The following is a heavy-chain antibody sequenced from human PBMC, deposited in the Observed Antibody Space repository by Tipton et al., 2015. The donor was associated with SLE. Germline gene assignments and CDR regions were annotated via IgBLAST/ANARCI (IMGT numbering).Heavy chain of an antibody. J-gene: IGHJ5*02. D-gene: IGHD6-6*01. CDR2: INHSGST. CDR1: GGSFSGLY. CDR3: ARGGRTIATRQGWFDP. Sequence: LRLSCVVYGGSFSGLYWSWIRQPPGKGLEWIGEINHSGSTNYNPSLKSRVTISVDASKNQFSLKMNSVTAADTAVYYCARGGRTIATRQGWFDPWGQGTLVTVPS. V-gene: IGHV4-34*01.